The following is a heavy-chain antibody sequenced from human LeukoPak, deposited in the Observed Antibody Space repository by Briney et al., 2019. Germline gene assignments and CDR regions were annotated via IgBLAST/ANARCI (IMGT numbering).Heavy chain of an antibody. V-gene: IGHV4-39*07. Sequence: SETLSLTCTVSGGSISSSSYYWGWIRQPPGKGLEWIGSIYYSGSTYYNPSLKSRVTISVDTSKNQFSLKLSSVTAADTAVYYCARGGLRFLEWLLLDGGQGTLVTVSS. CDR1: GGSISSSSYY. CDR2: IYYSGST. D-gene: IGHD3-3*01. CDR3: ARGGLRFLEWLLLD. J-gene: IGHJ4*02.